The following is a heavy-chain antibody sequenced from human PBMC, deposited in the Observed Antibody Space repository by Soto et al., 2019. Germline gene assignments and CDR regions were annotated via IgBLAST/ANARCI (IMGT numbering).Heavy chain of an antibody. V-gene: IGHV3-43*01. CDR2: INWDGSDR. Sequence: GGSLRLSCATSGFNFDVHTMHWVRQAPGKGLEWVSFINWDGSDRDYADSVKGRFTISRDNNKNSLHLEMNSLRTEDTALYYCVKDRDWSFDFWGQGTLVTVSS. CDR3: VKDRDWSFDF. D-gene: IGHD3-9*01. J-gene: IGHJ4*02. CDR1: GFNFDVHT.